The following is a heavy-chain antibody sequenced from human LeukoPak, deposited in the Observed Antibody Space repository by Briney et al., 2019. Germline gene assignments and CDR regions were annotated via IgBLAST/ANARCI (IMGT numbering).Heavy chain of an antibody. CDR2: ISGSAGST. CDR3: ARDYPTSGIVTIFDC. Sequence: GGSLRLSCAASGFTFSTYAMSWVRQAPGKGLEWVSAISGSAGSTYYADSVKGRFTISRDDSKNTLYLQMSGLRAEDTAVYYCARDYPTSGIVTIFDCWGQGTLVTVSS. J-gene: IGHJ4*02. CDR1: GFTFSTYA. D-gene: IGHD1-1*01. V-gene: IGHV3-23*01.